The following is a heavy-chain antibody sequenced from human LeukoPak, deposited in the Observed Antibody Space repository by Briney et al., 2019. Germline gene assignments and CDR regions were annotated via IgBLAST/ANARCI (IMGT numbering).Heavy chain of an antibody. V-gene: IGHV4-59*08. CDR2: IYYSGSA. D-gene: IGHD3-10*02. J-gene: IGHJ3*02. CDR1: GGSIRGYH. CDR3: ARSVRGGAYFAFDI. Sequence: PSVTLSLTCTVSGGSIRGYHWSWIRQPPGKGLEWIGYIYYSGSANYNPSLKSRVTISVDTSRNQFSLRLTSVTASDTAVYYCARSVRGGAYFAFDIWGQGTMVTVSS.